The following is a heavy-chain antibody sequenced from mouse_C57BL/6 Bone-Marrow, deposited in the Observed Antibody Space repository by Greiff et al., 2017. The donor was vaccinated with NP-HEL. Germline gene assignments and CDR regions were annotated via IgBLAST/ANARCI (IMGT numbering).Heavy chain of an antibody. J-gene: IGHJ4*01. CDR3: ARSYGLYAMDY. CDR1: GYSITSGYY. V-gene: IGHV3-6*01. CDR2: ISYDGSN. Sequence: DVQLQESGPGLVKPSQSLSLTCSVTGYSITSGYYWNWIRQFPGNKLEWMGYISYDGSNNYNPSLKNRISITRDTSKNQFFLKLNSVTTEDTATYYCARSYGLYAMDYWGQGTSVTVSS. D-gene: IGHD1-1*02.